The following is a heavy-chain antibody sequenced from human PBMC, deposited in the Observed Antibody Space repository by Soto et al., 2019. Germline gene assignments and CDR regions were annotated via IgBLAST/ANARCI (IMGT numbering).Heavy chain of an antibody. Sequence: PSETLSLTCTVSGGSISSSSYYWGWIRQPPGKGLEWIGYIYYSGSTNYNTSLKSRDTISVDTSKNQFSLKLSSVTAADTAVYYCARHDLDSSSSRYYYYYYMDVWGKGTTVTVSS. J-gene: IGHJ6*03. CDR2: IYYSGST. CDR3: ARHDLDSSSSRYYYYYYMDV. V-gene: IGHV4-61*05. CDR1: GGSISSSSYY. D-gene: IGHD6-6*01.